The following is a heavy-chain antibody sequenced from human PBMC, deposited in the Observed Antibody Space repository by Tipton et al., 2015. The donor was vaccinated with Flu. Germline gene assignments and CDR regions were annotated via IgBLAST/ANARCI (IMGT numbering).Heavy chain of an antibody. CDR3: AKHYYDSSGNPPGAFEI. CDR1: GFTFSSSA. J-gene: IGHJ3*02. Sequence: SLRLSCAASGFTFSSSAMSWVRQAPGKGLEWVSFITGSGDRTHYADSVKGRFTISRDNSKNTLSLQVNSLRAEDTAVYHCAKHYYDSSGNPPGAFEIWGQGTMVTVSS. V-gene: IGHV3-23*01. CDR2: ITGSGDRT. D-gene: IGHD3-22*01.